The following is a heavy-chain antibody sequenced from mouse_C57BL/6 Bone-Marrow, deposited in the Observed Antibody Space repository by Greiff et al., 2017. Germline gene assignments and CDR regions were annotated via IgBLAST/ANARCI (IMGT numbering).Heavy chain of an antibody. V-gene: IGHV1-9*01. J-gene: IGHJ3*01. CDR3: ARGGICYDCEGGPWFAY. CDR1: GYTFTGYW. CDR2: LLPGSGST. D-gene: IGHD2-4*01. Sequence: VQLQQSGAELMKPGASVKLSCKATGYTFTGYWIEWVKQRPGHGLEWIGELLPGSGSTNYNEKFKGKATFTADTSSNTAYMQLSSLTAEDSAIYYCARGGICYDCEGGPWFAYWGQGTLVTVSA.